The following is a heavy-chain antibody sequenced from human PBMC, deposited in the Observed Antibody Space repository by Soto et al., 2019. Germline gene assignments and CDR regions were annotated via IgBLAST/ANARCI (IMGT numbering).Heavy chain of an antibody. CDR2: IYHSGDT. CDR3: ARTRESSSTPRDFDY. D-gene: IGHD6-6*01. Sequence: PSETLSLTXTVSGFSITIGHYWGWIRQPPGKGLEWIGSIYHSGDTYYNPSLKSRVTISVDTSKNQFALKLSSVTAADTAVYYCARTRESSSTPRDFDYWGQGTLVTVSS. J-gene: IGHJ4*02. V-gene: IGHV4-38-2*02. CDR1: GFSITIGHY.